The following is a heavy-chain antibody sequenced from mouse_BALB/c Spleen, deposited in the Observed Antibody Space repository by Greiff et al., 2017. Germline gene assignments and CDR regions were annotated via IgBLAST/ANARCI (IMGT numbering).Heavy chain of an antibody. D-gene: IGHD1-2*01. Sequence: EVQLVESGGGLVQPGGSRKLSCAASGFTFSSFGMHWVRQAPEKGLEWVAYISSGSSTIYYADTVKGRFTISRDNPKNTLFLQMTSLRSEDTAMYYCARDPIHYYGPWFAYWGQGTLVTVSA. CDR3: ARDPIHYYGPWFAY. V-gene: IGHV5-17*02. J-gene: IGHJ3*01. CDR2: ISSGSSTI. CDR1: GFTFSSFG.